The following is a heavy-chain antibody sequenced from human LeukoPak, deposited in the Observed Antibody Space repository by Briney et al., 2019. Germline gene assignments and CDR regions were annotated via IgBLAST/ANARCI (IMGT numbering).Heavy chain of an antibody. CDR3: ARELKAQLRLRDY. J-gene: IGHJ4*02. CDR2: IYNTGST. V-gene: IGHV4-39*07. CDR1: GGSISSSSYY. D-gene: IGHD5-18*01. Sequence: SETLSLTCTVSGGSISSSSYYWGWIRQPPGKGLEWIGSIYNTGSTYYNPSLKSRVTISVDTSKNQFSLKLRSVTAADTAVYYCARELKAQLRLRDYWGQGTLVTVSS.